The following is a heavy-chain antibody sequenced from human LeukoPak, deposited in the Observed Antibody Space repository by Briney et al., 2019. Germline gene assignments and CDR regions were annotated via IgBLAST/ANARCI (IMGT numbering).Heavy chain of an antibody. V-gene: IGHV3-30*03. CDR2: IEYDENRK. CDR3: ARGYGENSDYHLKY. Sequence: GGSLRLSCAASGFTFNSYVMHWVRQAPGMGPEWVAVIEYDENRKYYEDSVKGRFTISRDNSKNMLYLQINSLTTEDTAVYYCARGYGENSDYHLKYWGQGTLVTVSS. J-gene: IGHJ4*02. CDR1: GFTFNSYV. D-gene: IGHD4-11*01.